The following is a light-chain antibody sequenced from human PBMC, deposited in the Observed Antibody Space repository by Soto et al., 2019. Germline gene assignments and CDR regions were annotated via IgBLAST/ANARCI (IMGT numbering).Light chain of an antibody. CDR2: RNN. CDR3: AAWDDSLGGSWV. CDR1: SSNIGSNY. Sequence: QSVLTQPPSASGTPGQRVTISCSGSSSNIGSNYVYWYQQLPGTAPKLLIYRNNQRPSGVPDRFSGSKSGTSASLAISGLGSGYEADYYCAAWDDSLGGSWVFGGGTKVTAL. V-gene: IGLV1-47*01. J-gene: IGLJ3*02.